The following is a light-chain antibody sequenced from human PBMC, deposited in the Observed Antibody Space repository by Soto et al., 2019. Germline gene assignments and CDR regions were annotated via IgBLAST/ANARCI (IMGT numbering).Light chain of an antibody. CDR1: QGISNY. CDR3: KKYNSVPRS. V-gene: IGKV1-27*01. CDR2: APS. J-gene: IGKJ1*01. Sequence: DIQMTQSPSSLSASVGDRVTITCRTSQGISNYLAWYQQKPGKVPKLLIYAPSTLQSGVPAWFSGSGAGTDFTLTISSLQPEDVATYYWKKYNSVPRSFGQGTKVEIK.